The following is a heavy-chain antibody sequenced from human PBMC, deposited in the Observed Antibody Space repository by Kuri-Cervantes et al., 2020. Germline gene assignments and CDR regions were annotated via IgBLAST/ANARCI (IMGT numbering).Heavy chain of an antibody. Sequence: GESLKISCAASGFTFSSYWMHWVRQAPGKGLVWVSRINSDGSSTSYADSVKGRFTVSRDNSKNTLYLQMNSLRAEGTAIYYCATRMIGTTTLSYYYHSADVWGQGTTVTVSS. CDR3: ATRMIGTTTLSYYYHSADV. D-gene: IGHD1-7*01. CDR2: INSDGSST. CDR1: GFTFSSYW. V-gene: IGHV3-74*01. J-gene: IGHJ6*02.